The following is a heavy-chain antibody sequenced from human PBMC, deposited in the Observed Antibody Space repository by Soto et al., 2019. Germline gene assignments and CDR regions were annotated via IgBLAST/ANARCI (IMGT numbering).Heavy chain of an antibody. Sequence: EVQVVESGGGLVEPGRSLRLSCTASGFTFGDFAMSWFRQAPGKGLESIAFITSRVYGATATYAASVKDRFTISRDDSKGIAYLQMDSLKAEDTAVYYCTRSLSFIVSGRDWFDPWGQGALVTVSS. J-gene: IGHJ5*02. CDR1: GFTFGDFA. CDR3: TRSLSFIVSGRDWFDP. CDR2: ITSRVYGATA. D-gene: IGHD1-26*01. V-gene: IGHV3-49*03.